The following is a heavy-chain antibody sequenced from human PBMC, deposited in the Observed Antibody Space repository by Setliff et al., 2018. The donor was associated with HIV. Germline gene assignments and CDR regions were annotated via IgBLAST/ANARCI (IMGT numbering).Heavy chain of an antibody. Sequence: GASVKVSCKASGYTFTSYYMHWVRQAPGQGLEWMGIINPSGGSTSYAQKFQGRVTITTDESTNTVYMELSGLRSEDTAVYYCATNYYYDSSAYFVDLYYFDYWGQGTLVTVSS. CDR3: ATNYYYDSSAYFVDLYYFDY. CDR2: INPSGGST. CDR1: GYTFTSYY. J-gene: IGHJ4*02. D-gene: IGHD3-22*01. V-gene: IGHV1-46*01.